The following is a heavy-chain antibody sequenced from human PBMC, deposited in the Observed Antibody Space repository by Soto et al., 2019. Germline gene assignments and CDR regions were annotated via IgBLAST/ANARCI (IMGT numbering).Heavy chain of an antibody. CDR1: GGSISSYY. V-gene: IGHV4-4*07. J-gene: IGHJ6*02. D-gene: IGHD2-15*01. CDR3: ARSKFDYCSGGSCYSNYGMDV. Sequence: PSETLSLTCTVSGGSISSYYWSWIRQPAGKGLEWIGRIYTSGSTNYNPSLKSRVTMSVDTSKNQFSLKLSSVTAADTAVYYCARSKFDYCSGGSCYSNYGMDVWGQGTRSPSP. CDR2: IYTSGST.